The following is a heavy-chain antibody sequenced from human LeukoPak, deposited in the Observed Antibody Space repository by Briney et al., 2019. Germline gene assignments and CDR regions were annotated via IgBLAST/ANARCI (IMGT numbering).Heavy chain of an antibody. CDR2: IYYSGST. CDR3: ASARLGSGLEGAFDV. Sequence: PSETLSLTCTVSGGSISSYHWSWIRQPPGKGLEWIGYIYYSGSTNYNPSLKSRVTTSIDASKNQFSLWLSSVTAADTAVYHCASARLGSGLEGAFDVWGQGTMVTVSS. D-gene: IGHD6-25*01. J-gene: IGHJ3*01. CDR1: GGSISSYH. V-gene: IGHV4-59*01.